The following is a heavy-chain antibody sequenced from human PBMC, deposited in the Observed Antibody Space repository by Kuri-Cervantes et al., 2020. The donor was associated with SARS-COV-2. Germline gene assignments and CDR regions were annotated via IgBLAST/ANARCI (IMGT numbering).Heavy chain of an antibody. Sequence: GGSLRLSCAASGFTFSSYAMHWVRQAPGKGLEYVSAISSNGGSTYYADSVKGRFTISRDNSKNTLYLQMGSLRAEDMAVYYCARMGEPYYMDVWGKGTTGTGAS. D-gene: IGHD3-16*01. CDR2: ISSNGGST. CDR3: ARMGEPYYMDV. V-gene: IGHV3-64*02. CDR1: GFTFSSYA. J-gene: IGHJ6*03.